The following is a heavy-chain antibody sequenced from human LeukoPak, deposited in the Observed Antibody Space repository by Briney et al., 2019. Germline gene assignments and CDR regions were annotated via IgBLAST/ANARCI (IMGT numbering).Heavy chain of an antibody. CDR1: VYAFTSYY. V-gene: IGHV1-46*01. CDR3: ARGGSSWPNFDY. D-gene: IGHD6-13*01. J-gene: IGHJ4*02. Sequence: ASVKVSFKASVYAFTSYYMHWVRQAPGQRLEWMGIINPSGGSTSYAQKFQGRVTMTRDTSTSTVYMELSSLRSEDTAVYYCARGGSSWPNFDYWGQGTLVTVSS. CDR2: INPSGGST.